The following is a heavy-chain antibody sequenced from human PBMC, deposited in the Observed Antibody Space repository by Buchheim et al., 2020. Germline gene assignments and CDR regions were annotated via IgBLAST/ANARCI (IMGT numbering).Heavy chain of an antibody. CDR2: VIPLFGTA. CDR3: ARGILHITIFGVVTPSYYYGMDV. V-gene: IGHV1-69*06. J-gene: IGHJ6*02. D-gene: IGHD3-3*01. CDR1: GGVFNNYS. Sequence: QVQLVQSGAEVKKPGSSVKVSCKASGGVFNNYSINWVRQAPGHGLEWMGGVIPLFGTANYAQKFQGRLTIKADKSTSTVYMELRSLRSEDTAVYYCARGILHITIFGVVTPSYYYGMDVWGQGTT.